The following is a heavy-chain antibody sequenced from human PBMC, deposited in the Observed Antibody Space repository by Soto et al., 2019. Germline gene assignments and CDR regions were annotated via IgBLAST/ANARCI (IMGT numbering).Heavy chain of an antibody. CDR3: ARARWYDAFDV. CDR2: IYYSGST. J-gene: IGHJ3*01. Sequence: SETLSLTCTVSGGSISSYYWSWIRQPPGKGLEWIGYIYYSGSTNSNPSLKSRVTISVDMSKNQLSLKLNSVTAADTAVYYWARARWYDAFDVRGQGTVVTVSS. CDR1: GGSISSYY. D-gene: IGHD2-15*01. V-gene: IGHV4-59*08.